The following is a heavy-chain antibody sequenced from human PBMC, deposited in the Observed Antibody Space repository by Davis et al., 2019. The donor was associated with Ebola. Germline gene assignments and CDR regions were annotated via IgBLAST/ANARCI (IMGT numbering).Heavy chain of an antibody. D-gene: IGHD5-12*01. J-gene: IGHJ6*03. CDR2: ISGGNT. CDR1: GFTFSNYA. V-gene: IGHV3-23*01. Sequence: GESLKISCAASGFTFSNYAMTWVRQAPGKGLDWVSTISGGNTYYADSVKGRFTISRDNSKNTLYLQMNSLRAEDTAVYYCARASSGYEWGSYYMDVWGKGTTVTVSS. CDR3: ARASSGYEWGSYYMDV.